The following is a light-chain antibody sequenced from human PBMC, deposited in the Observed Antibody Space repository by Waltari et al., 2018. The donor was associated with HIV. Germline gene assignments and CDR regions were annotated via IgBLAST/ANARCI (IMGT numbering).Light chain of an antibody. V-gene: IGKV3-11*01. CDR1: QSVSSY. CDR2: DAS. J-gene: IGKJ5*01. Sequence: IVLTQSPATMSLSPGERAPLSCRASQSVSSYLAWYQQKPGLPPRLLIYDASNRATGIPARFSGSGSGTDFTLTISSLEPEDFAVYYCQQRSNWRITFGQGTRLEIK. CDR3: QQRSNWRIT.